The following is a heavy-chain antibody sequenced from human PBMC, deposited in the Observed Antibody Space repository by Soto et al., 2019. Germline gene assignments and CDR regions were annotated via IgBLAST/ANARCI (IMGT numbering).Heavy chain of an antibody. Sequence: SETLSLTCTVSGGSISSYYWSWIRQPPGKGLEWIGYIYYSGSTNYNPSLKSRVTLSVDTSKNQFSLKLSSVTAADTAVYYCARVRCSGGSCYYYYYMDVWGKGTTVTVSS. V-gene: IGHV4-59*01. D-gene: IGHD2-15*01. J-gene: IGHJ6*03. CDR3: ARVRCSGGSCYYYYYMDV. CDR1: GGSISSYY. CDR2: IYYSGST.